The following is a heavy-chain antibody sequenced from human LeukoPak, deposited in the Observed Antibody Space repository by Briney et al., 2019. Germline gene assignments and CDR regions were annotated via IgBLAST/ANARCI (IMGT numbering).Heavy chain of an antibody. CDR2: VSDSGGT. J-gene: IGHJ4*02. Sequence: SEPLSLTCTVSGASFSDFYWSWIRQSPGRGLEWIGYVSDSGGTSYNPSLKSRVTLSVDTSKNQFFLNLNSVAAADTAVYYCARHASGWVGELDYWGQGTLVTVSS. V-gene: IGHV4-59*08. D-gene: IGHD6-19*01. CDR1: GASFSDFY. CDR3: ARHASGWVGELDY.